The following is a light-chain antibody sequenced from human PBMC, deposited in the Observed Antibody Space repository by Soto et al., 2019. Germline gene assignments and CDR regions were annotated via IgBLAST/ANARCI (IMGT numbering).Light chain of an antibody. V-gene: IGLV2-14*01. CDR1: SSDVGGYNY. J-gene: IGLJ3*02. Sequence: QSALTQPASVSGSPGQSITISCTGTSSDVGGYNYVSWYQQYPVKAPKLMIYEVSNRPSGVSDRFSGSRSGNTASLTISGLQAEDESDYYCISYTSSRTRGFGGVPKLTVL. CDR3: ISYTSSRTRG. CDR2: EVS.